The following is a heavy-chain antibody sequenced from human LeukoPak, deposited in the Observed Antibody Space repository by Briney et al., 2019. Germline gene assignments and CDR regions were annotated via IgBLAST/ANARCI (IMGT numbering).Heavy chain of an antibody. CDR3: MGDYCTSTSCSTTF. Sequence: GGSLRLSCEASEFILSSYNMYWVRQAPGKGLEWVSFISTSSTSIYYADSVKGRFTISRDIAKNSLYLQMDSLRAEDTAVYYCMGDYCTSTSCSTTFWGQGTLVTASS. CDR2: ISTSSTSI. D-gene: IGHD2-2*02. CDR1: EFILSSYN. J-gene: IGHJ4*02. V-gene: IGHV3-48*01.